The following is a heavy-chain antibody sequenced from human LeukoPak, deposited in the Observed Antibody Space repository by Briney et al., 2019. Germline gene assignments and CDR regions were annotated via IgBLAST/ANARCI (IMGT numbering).Heavy chain of an antibody. CDR3: ARVREMQAFDI. D-gene: IGHD5-24*01. Sequence: ASVKVSCKASGYTYSTYGISWVRQAPGQGLEWMGWISAYNGNTNYAQKLQGRVTMTTDTSTSTAYMELRSLRSDDTAVYYCARVREMQAFDIWGQGTMVTVSS. CDR2: ISAYNGNT. V-gene: IGHV1-18*01. CDR1: GYTYSTYG. J-gene: IGHJ3*02.